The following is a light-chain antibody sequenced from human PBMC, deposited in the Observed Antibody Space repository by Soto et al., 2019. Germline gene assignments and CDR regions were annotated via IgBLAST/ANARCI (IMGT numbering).Light chain of an antibody. J-gene: IGKJ1*01. CDR2: GAS. V-gene: IGKV3-20*01. CDR1: RSVNNNY. CDR3: HQHGGSPET. Sequence: EIVLTQSPGTLSLSPGERATLSCRASRSVNNNYLAWYQQKPGQAPRLLIFGASSRATGIPDRFIGSGSGTEFILTISRLEPDDFAIYHCHQHGGSPETVGQGTKVDIX.